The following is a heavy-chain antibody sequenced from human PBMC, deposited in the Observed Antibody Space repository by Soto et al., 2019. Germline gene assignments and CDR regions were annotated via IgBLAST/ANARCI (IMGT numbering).Heavy chain of an antibody. D-gene: IGHD3-22*01. CDR3: ARHSGYDWASYGMDV. CDR2: IYYSGST. Sequence: QLQLQESGPGMVKPSETLSLTCTVSGGSISSSSYYWGWIRQPPGKGLEWIGSIYYSGSTYYNPSLKSRVTISVDTSKNQFSLKLSSVTAADTAVYYCARHSGYDWASYGMDVWGQGTTVTVSS. V-gene: IGHV4-39*01. CDR1: GGSISSSSYY. J-gene: IGHJ6*02.